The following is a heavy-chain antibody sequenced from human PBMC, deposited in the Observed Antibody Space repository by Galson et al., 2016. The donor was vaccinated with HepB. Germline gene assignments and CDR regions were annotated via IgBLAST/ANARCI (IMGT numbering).Heavy chain of an antibody. CDR3: ARDSGYNEHGGFDN. V-gene: IGHV3-30-3*01. CDR1: GFIFRSYA. J-gene: IGHJ4*02. Sequence: SLRLSCADSGFIFRSYAMNWVRQAPGKGLEWLAVISNDGSNKYYADSVKGRFTISRDSSSNTLYLQMRSLRAEDTAVYYCARDSGYNEHGGFDNWGQGALVTVSS. CDR2: ISNDGSNK. D-gene: IGHD5-12*01.